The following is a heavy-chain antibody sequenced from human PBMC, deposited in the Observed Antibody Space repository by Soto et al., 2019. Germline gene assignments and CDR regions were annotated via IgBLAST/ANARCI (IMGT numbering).Heavy chain of an antibody. CDR1: GFTFTNYA. J-gene: IGHJ4*02. Sequence: GGSLRPSCVPSGFTFTNYAMSWVRQAPGKGLEWVSDIGGSGGTTYSSDSVKGRFTISKDDAKNSLYLQVNSLRAEDTAVYYCATGDLEWGQGDLFTGS. CDR3: ATGDLE. V-gene: IGHV3-23*01. D-gene: IGHD2-21*01. CDR2: IGGSGGTT.